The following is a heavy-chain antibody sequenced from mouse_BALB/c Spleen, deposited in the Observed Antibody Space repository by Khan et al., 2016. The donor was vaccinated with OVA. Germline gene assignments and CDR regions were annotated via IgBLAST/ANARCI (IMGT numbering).Heavy chain of an antibody. J-gene: IGHJ2*01. V-gene: IGHV9-3-1*01. D-gene: IGHD1-1*01. CDR3: ARSMPHYYGSRYFDY. CDR2: INTYTGET. CDR1: GYTFTNNG. Sequence: QIQLVQSGPELKKPGETIKISCQASGYTFTNNGVDWVKQAPGKGLKWMGWINTYTGETTYADDFKGRFAFSLEISASTAYLQFNNLKNEDTATYFCARSMPHYYGSRYFDYWGQGTTRTVSS.